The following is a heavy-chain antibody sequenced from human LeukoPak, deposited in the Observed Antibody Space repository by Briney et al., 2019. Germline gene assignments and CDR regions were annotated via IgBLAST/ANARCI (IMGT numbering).Heavy chain of an antibody. V-gene: IGHV4-59*01. CDR1: GGSISSYY. D-gene: IGHD2-2*02. CDR2: IYYSGST. Sequence: PSETLSLTCTVFGGSISSYYWSWIRQPPGKGLEWIGYIYYSGSTNYNPSLKSRVTISVDTSKNQFSLKLSSVTAADTAVYYCARGRSRVPAAIRGYYYYYGMDVWGQGTTVTVSS. CDR3: ARGRSRVPAAIRGYYYYYGMDV. J-gene: IGHJ6*02.